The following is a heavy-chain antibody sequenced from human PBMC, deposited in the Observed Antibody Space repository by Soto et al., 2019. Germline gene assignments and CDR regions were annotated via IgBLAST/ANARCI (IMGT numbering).Heavy chain of an antibody. CDR3: ARSIFPPGGMDV. V-gene: IGHV5-10-1*01. CDR1: GYSFTSYW. J-gene: IGHJ6*02. Sequence: PGQSLKISCKGSGYSFTSYWISWVRQMPGKGLEWMGRIDPSVSYTNYSPSFQGHVTISADKSISTAYLQWSSLKASDTAMYYCARSIFPPGGMDVWGQGTTVTVSS. CDR2: IDPSVSYT.